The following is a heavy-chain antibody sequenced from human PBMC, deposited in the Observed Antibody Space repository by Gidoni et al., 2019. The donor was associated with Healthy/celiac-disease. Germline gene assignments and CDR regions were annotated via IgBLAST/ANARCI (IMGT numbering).Heavy chain of an antibody. Sequence: QMQLQESGPGLVKPSQTLSIPCTVPGGSISSGSYYWSWIRQPAGKGLEWIGRIYTRGSTNYNPALKSRVTISVDTTKNQFSLKLSSVTAADTAVDYCARDSGSYPFDYWGQGTLVTVSS. CDR1: GGSISSGSYY. CDR2: IYTRGST. J-gene: IGHJ4*02. V-gene: IGHV4-61*02. CDR3: ARDSGSYPFDY. D-gene: IGHD1-26*01.